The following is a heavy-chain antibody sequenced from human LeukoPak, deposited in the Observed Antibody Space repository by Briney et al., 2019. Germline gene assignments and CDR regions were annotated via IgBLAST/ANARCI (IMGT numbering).Heavy chain of an antibody. Sequence: ASVKVSCKASGYTFTSYGISWVRQAPGQGLEWMGWISAYNGNTNYAQKLQGRVTMTTDTSTSTAYMELRSLRSDDTAVYYCARDGLSSSRRGNWFDPWGQGTLVTVSS. CDR3: ARDGLSSSRRGNWFDP. V-gene: IGHV1-18*01. CDR1: GYTFTSYG. J-gene: IGHJ5*02. CDR2: ISAYNGNT. D-gene: IGHD6-13*01.